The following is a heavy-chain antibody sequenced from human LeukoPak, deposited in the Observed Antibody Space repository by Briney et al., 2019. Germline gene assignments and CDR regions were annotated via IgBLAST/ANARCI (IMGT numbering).Heavy chain of an antibody. D-gene: IGHD4-17*01. Sequence: PSETLSLTCTVPGGSISSYYWSWIRQPPGKGLEWIGYIYFSGSTNYNPSLKSRVTISVDTSKNQFSLKLSSVTAADTAVYYCARRTVTTWDWFDPWGQGTLVTVSS. J-gene: IGHJ5*02. CDR1: GGSISSYY. CDR2: IYFSGST. V-gene: IGHV4-59*08. CDR3: ARRTVTTWDWFDP.